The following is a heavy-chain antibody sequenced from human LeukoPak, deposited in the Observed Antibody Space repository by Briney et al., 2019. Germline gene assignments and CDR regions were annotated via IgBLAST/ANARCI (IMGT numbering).Heavy chain of an antibody. D-gene: IGHD5-18*01. J-gene: IGHJ4*02. V-gene: IGHV3-11*01. CDR1: GFTFSDYY. Sequence: GGSLRLSCAASGFTFSDYYMGWIRQAPGKGLEWVSYISIGGTTIYYADSVKGRFTLSRDNAKNSLYLQMNSLRAEDTAVYYCARPGLRGYSYGIDFWGQGTLVTVSS. CDR2: ISIGGTTI. CDR3: ARPGLRGYSYGIDF.